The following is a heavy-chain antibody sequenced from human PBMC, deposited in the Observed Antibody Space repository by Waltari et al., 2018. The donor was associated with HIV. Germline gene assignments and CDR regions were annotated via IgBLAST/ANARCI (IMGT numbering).Heavy chain of an antibody. CDR3: ARKRYCTNGVCHELFDC. D-gene: IGHD2-8*01. CDR1: GGSFSGSY. J-gene: IGHJ4*02. CDR2: INHSGST. Sequence: QVQLQQWGAGLLKPSETLSLTCAVYGGSFSGSYWSWIRQPPGKGLEWIGEINHSGSTNDNPSHKSRVTISVDTSKNQFSLKLGAVTAAVTAVYYCARKRYCTNGVCHELFDCWGQGTLVTVSS. V-gene: IGHV4-34*01.